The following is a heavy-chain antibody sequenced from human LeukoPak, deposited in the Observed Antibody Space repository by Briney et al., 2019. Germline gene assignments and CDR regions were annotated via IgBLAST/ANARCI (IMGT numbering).Heavy chain of an antibody. D-gene: IGHD6-6*01. J-gene: IGHJ6*03. V-gene: IGHV3-53*01. CDR1: GFTVSSNY. CDR2: IYTGVST. Sequence: GGSLRLSCATSGFTVSSNYMSWVRQAPGKGLEWVSVIYTGVSTYYADSVRGRFAISRDNSKNTLYLQMNSLRAEDTAVYYWARVRPHPIIDVWGKGTTVTVSS. CDR3: ARVRPHPIIDV.